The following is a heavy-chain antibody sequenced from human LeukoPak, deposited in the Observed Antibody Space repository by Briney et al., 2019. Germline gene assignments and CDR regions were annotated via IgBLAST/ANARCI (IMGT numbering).Heavy chain of an antibody. Sequence: GGSLRLSCAASGFTFSNYAMSWVRQAPGKGLEWVSAISGSGGSTYYADSVKGRFTISRDNSKNTLYLQMNSLRAEDTAVYYCAKYNWNDPQYFDYWGQGTLVTVSS. CDR1: GFTFSNYA. V-gene: IGHV3-23*01. J-gene: IGHJ4*02. CDR2: ISGSGGST. CDR3: AKYNWNDPQYFDY. D-gene: IGHD1-20*01.